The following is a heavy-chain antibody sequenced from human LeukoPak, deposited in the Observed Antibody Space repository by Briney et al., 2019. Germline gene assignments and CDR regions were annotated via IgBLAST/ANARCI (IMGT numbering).Heavy chain of an antibody. CDR2: IYYSGST. Sequence: SETLSLTCTVAVDSPSGANWSWIRQPPGKGLEWIGYIYYSGSTNYNPSLKSRVTISVDTSKNQFSLKLSSVTAADTTGYYGARHPICHRCCHPWGQGTLVTVSS. CDR3: ARHPICHRCCHP. D-gene: IGHD2-8*01. J-gene: IGHJ5*02. CDR1: VDSPSGAN. V-gene: IGHV4-59*08.